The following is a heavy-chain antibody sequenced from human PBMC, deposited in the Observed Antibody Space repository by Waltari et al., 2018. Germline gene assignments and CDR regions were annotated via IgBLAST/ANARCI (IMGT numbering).Heavy chain of an antibody. D-gene: IGHD5-12*01. CDR2: MYTGASDT. Sequence: EVQLVESGGDLVQPGGSLRLSCAASGFAFSSYWMHWVRQTPGKGLVWVSRMYTGASDTYYADSVKCRFTISRDNAKNTLYLQMNSLRVEDTAVYYCTRGGVGYGNFEYWGLGTLVTVSS. CDR1: GFAFSSYW. V-gene: IGHV3-74*01. CDR3: TRGGVGYGNFEY. J-gene: IGHJ4*02.